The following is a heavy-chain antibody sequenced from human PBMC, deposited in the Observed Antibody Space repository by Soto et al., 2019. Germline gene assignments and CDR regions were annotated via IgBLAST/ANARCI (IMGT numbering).Heavy chain of an antibody. V-gene: IGHV3-11*06. Sequence: PGGSLRLSCAASGFTFSDYYMNWIRQAPGKGLELVSYISSSSSYTNYAYAVKGRFTIPRDNAKNPPYPQRNTLKSEDTAVYYCPREGAYSYDSRGYGPLQQWGQATLVTVSS. CDR2: ISSSSSYT. CDR1: GFTFSDYY. J-gene: IGHJ1*01. D-gene: IGHD3-22*01. CDR3: PREGAYSYDSRGYGPLQQ.